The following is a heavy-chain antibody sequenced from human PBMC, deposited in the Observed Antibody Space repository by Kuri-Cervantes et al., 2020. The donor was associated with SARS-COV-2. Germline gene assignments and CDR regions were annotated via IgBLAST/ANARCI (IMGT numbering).Heavy chain of an antibody. J-gene: IGHJ6*02. Sequence: SVKVSCKASGYTFASYDINWVRQATGQGLEWMGGIIPILGIANYAQKFQGRVTITADKSTSTAYMELSSLRSEDTAVYCCARWLERSYSSSSYYYYGMDVWGQGTTVTGSS. CDR3: ARWLERSYSSSSYYYYGMDV. D-gene: IGHD6-6*01. CDR2: IIPILGIA. V-gene: IGHV1-69*10. CDR1: GYTFASYD.